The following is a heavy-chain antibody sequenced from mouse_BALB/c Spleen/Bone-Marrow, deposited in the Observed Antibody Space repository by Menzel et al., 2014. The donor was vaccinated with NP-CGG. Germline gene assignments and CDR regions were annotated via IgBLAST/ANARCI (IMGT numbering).Heavy chain of an antibody. V-gene: IGHV14-3*02. CDR2: IDPANGNT. J-gene: IGHJ2*01. CDR1: GFNIKDTY. CDR3: ARYYYGYYFDY. D-gene: IGHD1-2*01. Sequence: VHLQQSGAELVKPGASVKLSCTASGFNIKDTYMHWVKQRPEQGLEWIGRIDPANGNTKYDPKFQGKATITADTSSNTAYLQLSSLTSEDTAVYYCARYYYGYYFDYWGQGTTLTVSS.